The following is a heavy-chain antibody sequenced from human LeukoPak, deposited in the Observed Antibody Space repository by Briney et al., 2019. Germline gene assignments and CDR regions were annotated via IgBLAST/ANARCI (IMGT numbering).Heavy chain of an antibody. CDR1: GGSVSSGRYY. J-gene: IGHJ2*01. D-gene: IGHD4-23*01. V-gene: IGHV4-61*01. CDR3: ARGPPTVVTPYWYFDL. CDR2: IYHSGST. Sequence: SSETLSLTCTVSGGSVSSGRYYWSWIRQPPGKGLEWIGYIYHSGSTYYNPSLKSRVTISVDTSKNQFSLKLSSVTAADTAAYYCARGPPTVVTPYWYFDLWGRGTLVTVSS.